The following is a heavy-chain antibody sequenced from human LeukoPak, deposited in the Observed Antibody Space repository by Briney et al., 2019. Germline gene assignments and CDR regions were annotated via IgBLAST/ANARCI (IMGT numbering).Heavy chain of an antibody. Sequence: GASVKVSCKASGYTFTGYYMHWVRQAPGQGLEWMGWINPNSGGTNYAQKFQGRVTMTRDTSISTAYMELSRLRSEDTAVYYCASRYCSSTSCPWGFDIWGQGTMVTVSS. V-gene: IGHV1-2*02. CDR2: INPNSGGT. CDR3: ASRYCSSTSCPWGFDI. D-gene: IGHD2-2*01. J-gene: IGHJ3*02. CDR1: GYTFTGYY.